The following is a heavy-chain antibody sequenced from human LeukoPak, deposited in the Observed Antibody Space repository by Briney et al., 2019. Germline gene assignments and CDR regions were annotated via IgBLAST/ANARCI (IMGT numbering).Heavy chain of an antibody. CDR3: AGTYTYYYYYYMDV. V-gene: IGHV4-59*01. Sequence: SETLSLTCTVSGGSISSYYWSWIRQPPGKGLEWIGYIYYSGSTNYNPSLKSRVTISVDTSKNQFSLKLSSVTAADTAVYYCAGTYTYYYYYYMDVWGKGTTVTISS. J-gene: IGHJ6*03. CDR2: IYYSGST. D-gene: IGHD2-2*02. CDR1: GGSISSYY.